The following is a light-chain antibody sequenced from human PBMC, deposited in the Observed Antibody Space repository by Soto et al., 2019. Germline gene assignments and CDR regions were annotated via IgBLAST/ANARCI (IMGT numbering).Light chain of an antibody. J-gene: IGKJ5*01. Sequence: EIVLTQSPGTLSLSPGERATLSCRASQSFNSIYLAWYQQKPGQAPRLLIYGASTRATGIPARFSGSGSGTEFTLTISSLQSEDFAVYYCQQYDKWPRTFGQGTRLEIK. CDR3: QQYDKWPRT. CDR1: QSFNSIY. V-gene: IGKV3-15*01. CDR2: GAS.